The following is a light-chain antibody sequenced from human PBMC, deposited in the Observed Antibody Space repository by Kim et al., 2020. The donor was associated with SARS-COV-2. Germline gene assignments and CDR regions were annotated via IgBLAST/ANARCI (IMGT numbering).Light chain of an antibody. CDR3: QQYNIYPLT. J-gene: IGKJ4*01. CDR1: QSISAW. CDR2: DAS. V-gene: IGKV1-5*01. Sequence: DIQMTQSPSTLSASVGDRVTITCRASQSISAWLAWYQQKPGKAPKLLIYDASSLESGVPSRFSGSKTGTEFTLTINSLQPDDFATYFCQQYNIYPLTFGRGTKVDIK.